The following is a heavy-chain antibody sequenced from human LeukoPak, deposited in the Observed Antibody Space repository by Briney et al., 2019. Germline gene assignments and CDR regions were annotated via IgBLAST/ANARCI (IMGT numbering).Heavy chain of an antibody. CDR2: IIPIFGTA. D-gene: IGHD2-15*01. CDR1: GGTFSSYA. J-gene: IGHJ4*02. V-gene: IGHV1-69*05. CDR3: ARAWGCSGGSCLYYFDY. Sequence: SVKVSCEASGGTFSSYAISWVRQAPGQGLEWMGRIIPIFGTANYAQKFQGRVTITTDESTSTAYMELSSLRSEDTAVYYCARAWGCSGGSCLYYFDYWGQGTLVTVSS.